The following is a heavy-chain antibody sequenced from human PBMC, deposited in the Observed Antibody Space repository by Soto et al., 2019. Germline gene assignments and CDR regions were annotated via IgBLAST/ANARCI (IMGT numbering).Heavy chain of an antibody. J-gene: IGHJ4*02. CDR1: GDSISSSSYF. V-gene: IGHV4-39*01. Sequence: LSLTCTVSGDSISSSSYFWGWIRQPPGKGLEWIGSIYHTGTTYYNPSLKSPVIMSVDTSKNQFSLELNSVTAADTAVYYCARRNPSSPYFDYWGRGTLVTVSS. CDR2: IYHTGTT. D-gene: IGHD4-4*01. CDR3: ARRNPSSPYFDY.